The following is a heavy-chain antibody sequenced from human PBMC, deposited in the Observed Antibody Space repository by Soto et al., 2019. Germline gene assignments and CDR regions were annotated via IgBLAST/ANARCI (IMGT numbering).Heavy chain of an antibody. CDR1: GYTFTSYY. V-gene: IGHV1-46*01. CDR3: ARDPSAVTAYNWFDP. CDR2: INPSGGST. J-gene: IGHJ5*02. Sequence: GASVKVSCKASGYTFTSYYMHWVRQAPGQGLEWMGIINPSGGSTSYAQKFQGRVTMTRDTSTSTVYMELSSLRSEDTAVYYCARDPSAVTAYNWFDPWGQGTLVTVSS. D-gene: IGHD4-17*01.